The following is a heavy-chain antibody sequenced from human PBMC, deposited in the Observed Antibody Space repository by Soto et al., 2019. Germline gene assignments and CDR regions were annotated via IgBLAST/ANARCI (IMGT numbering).Heavy chain of an antibody. CDR1: GFNCSSYA. CDR3: ARDSHQGFYGMDV. Sequence: PGVPLRLLWGASGFNCSSYAMRCVRQATGKGLEWVSAISGSGGSTYYADSVKGRFTISRDNSKNTLYLQMNSLRAEDTAVYYCARDSHQGFYGMDVWGQGTTVTVSS. J-gene: IGHJ6*02. V-gene: IGHV3-23*01. CDR2: ISGSGGST.